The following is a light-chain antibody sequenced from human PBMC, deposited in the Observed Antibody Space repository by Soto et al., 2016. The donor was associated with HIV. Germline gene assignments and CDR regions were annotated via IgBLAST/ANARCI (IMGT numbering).Light chain of an antibody. V-gene: IGKV1-33*01. CDR2: DAS. CDR1: QDITNS. J-gene: IGKJ2*01. Sequence: IQMTQSSSSLSASVGDRVTITCQASQDITNSLNWYQHKPGRAPKLLISDASNLEVGVPSGFSGSGSGTYFTFTISSLQPEDIATYYCQQYNSYYTFGQGTKLEIK. CDR3: QQYNSYYT.